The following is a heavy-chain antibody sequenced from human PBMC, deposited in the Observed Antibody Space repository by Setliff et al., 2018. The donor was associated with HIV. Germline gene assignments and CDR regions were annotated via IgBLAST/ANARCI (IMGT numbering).Heavy chain of an antibody. CDR2: ISSRGDTI. Sequence: GGSLRLSCAASGIGFSSYEMNWVRQAPGKGLEWLSYISSRGDTIYYADSVKGRFTISRDNAKNSLYLQVNSLRAEDTGVYYCATSPSHGESGYIWGSDYFDFWGQGALVTVSS. CDR3: ATSPSHGESGYIWGSDYFDF. V-gene: IGHV3-48*03. D-gene: IGHD5-12*01. J-gene: IGHJ4*02. CDR1: GIGFSSYE.